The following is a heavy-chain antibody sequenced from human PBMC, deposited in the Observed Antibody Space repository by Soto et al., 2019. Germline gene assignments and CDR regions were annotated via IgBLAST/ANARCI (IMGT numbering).Heavy chain of an antibody. CDR1: GYTFTSYG. Sequence: ASVKVSCKASGYTFTSYGISWVRQAPGQGLEWMGWISAYNGNTNYAQKLQGRVTMTTDTSTSTAYMELRSMRSDDTAVYYCARDSGPYYYDSSGYSTDAFDIWG. CDR3: ARDSGPYYYDSSGYSTDAFDI. V-gene: IGHV1-18*01. J-gene: IGHJ3*02. CDR2: ISAYNGNT. D-gene: IGHD3-22*01.